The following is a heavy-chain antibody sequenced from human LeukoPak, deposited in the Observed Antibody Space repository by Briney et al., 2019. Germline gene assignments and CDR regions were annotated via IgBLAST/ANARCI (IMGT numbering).Heavy chain of an antibody. CDR3: ARRPKKAIVVVINRYYFDY. V-gene: IGHV3-48*04. J-gene: IGHJ4*02. CDR2: ISSSSSTI. CDR1: GFTFSSYS. D-gene: IGHD3-22*01. Sequence: PGGSLRLSCAASGFTFSSYSMNWVRQAPGKGLEWVSYISSSSSTIYYADSVKGRFTISRDNAKNSLYLQMNSLRAEDTAVYYCARRPKKAIVVVINRYYFDYWGQGTLVTVSS.